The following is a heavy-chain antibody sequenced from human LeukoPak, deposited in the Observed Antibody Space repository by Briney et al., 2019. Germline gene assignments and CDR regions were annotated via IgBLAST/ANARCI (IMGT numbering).Heavy chain of an antibody. Sequence: GESLKISCQVSGNSFQSYWIGWVRQMPGKGLEFMGLVFIRDSDTRYSPSFHGQVTISVDKSISTAYLQWSSLKASDSAMYYCARLYSNYGFGSGYFDLWGRGTLVTVSS. D-gene: IGHD4-11*01. CDR2: VFIRDSDT. J-gene: IGHJ2*01. V-gene: IGHV5-51*01. CDR3: ARLYSNYGFGSGYFDL. CDR1: GNSFQSYW.